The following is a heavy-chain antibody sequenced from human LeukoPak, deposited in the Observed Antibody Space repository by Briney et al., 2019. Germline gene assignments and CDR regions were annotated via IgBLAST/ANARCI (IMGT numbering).Heavy chain of an antibody. Sequence: GGSLRLSCAASGFTFSSYAMSWVRQAPGKGLEWVSAISGSGGSTYYADSVKGRFTISRDNSKNTLYLQMNSLRAEDTAVYYCARINGYYGFYAMDVWGQGTTVTVSS. CDR2: ISGSGGST. V-gene: IGHV3-23*01. D-gene: IGHD3-10*01. CDR1: GFTFSSYA. J-gene: IGHJ6*02. CDR3: ARINGYYGFYAMDV.